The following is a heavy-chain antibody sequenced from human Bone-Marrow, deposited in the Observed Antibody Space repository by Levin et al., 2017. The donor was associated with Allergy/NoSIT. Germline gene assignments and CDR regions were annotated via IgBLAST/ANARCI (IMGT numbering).Heavy chain of an antibody. V-gene: IGHV1-18*01. Sequence: GESLKISCKASGYTFTSYGISWVRQAPGQGLEWMGWISAYNGNTNYTQKLQGRVTMTTDTSTSTAYMELRSLRSDDTAVYYCARGSSWSNSIAAAGDFDYWGQGTLVTVSS. J-gene: IGHJ4*02. CDR1: GYTFTSYG. D-gene: IGHD6-13*01. CDR2: ISAYNGNT. CDR3: ARGSSWSNSIAAAGDFDY.